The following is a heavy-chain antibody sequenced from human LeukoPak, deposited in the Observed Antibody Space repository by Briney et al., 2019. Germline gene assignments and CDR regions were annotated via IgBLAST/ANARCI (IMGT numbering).Heavy chain of an antibody. CDR3: ARTRHGSDYLGLFDY. Sequence: SETLSLTCTVSGDSMKSYYWTWIRQPPGKGLEWIGYIYYTGSTNYNPSLKSRVTISVDTSKNQFSLKLSSVTAADAAVYYCARTRHGSDYLGLFDYWGQGTLVTVSS. CDR1: GDSMKSYY. J-gene: IGHJ4*02. D-gene: IGHD3-10*01. CDR2: IYYTGST. V-gene: IGHV4-59*01.